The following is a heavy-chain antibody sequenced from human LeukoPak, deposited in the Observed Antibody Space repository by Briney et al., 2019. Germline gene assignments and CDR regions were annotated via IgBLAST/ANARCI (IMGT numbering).Heavy chain of an antibody. Sequence: GGSLRLSCAASGFTFSSYGMSWVRQAPGKGLEWVSAISGSGGSTYYADSVKGRFTISRDNSKNTLYLQMNSLRAEDTAVYYCAKDLSPYYYDSSLDYWGQGTLVTVSS. CDR2: ISGSGGST. D-gene: IGHD3-22*01. V-gene: IGHV3-23*01. CDR3: AKDLSPYYYDSSLDY. CDR1: GFTFSSYG. J-gene: IGHJ4*02.